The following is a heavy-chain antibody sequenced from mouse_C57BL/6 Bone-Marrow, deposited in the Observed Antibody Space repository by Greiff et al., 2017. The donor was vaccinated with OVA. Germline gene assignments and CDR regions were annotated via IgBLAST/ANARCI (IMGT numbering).Heavy chain of an antibody. CDR2: IDPSDSYT. CDR3: ARWGFAY. CDR1: GYTFTSYW. V-gene: IGHV1-50*01. J-gene: IGHJ3*01. Sequence: VQLQQPGAELVKPGASVKLSCKASGYTFTSYWMQWVKQRPGQGLEWIGEIDPSDSYTNYNQKFKGKATLTVDTSSSTAYMQLSSLTSEDSAVDYCARWGFAYWGQGTLVTVSA.